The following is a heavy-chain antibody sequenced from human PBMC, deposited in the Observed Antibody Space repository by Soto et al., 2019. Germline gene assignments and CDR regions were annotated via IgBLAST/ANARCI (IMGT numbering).Heavy chain of an antibody. V-gene: IGHV3-30*18. D-gene: IGHD2-2*01. Sequence: QVQLVESGGGVVQPGRSVRLSCAASGFTFSTYDMHWVRQAPGKGLEWVALISSDGNNKYYANSVKGRFTISRHNSKNTLYLQMNSLRVEDTAVYYCAKDGCSPTSCSTLYSYYDMDVWGQGTTVTVSS. CDR2: ISSDGNNK. CDR1: GFTFSTYD. CDR3: AKDGCSPTSCSTLYSYYDMDV. J-gene: IGHJ6*02.